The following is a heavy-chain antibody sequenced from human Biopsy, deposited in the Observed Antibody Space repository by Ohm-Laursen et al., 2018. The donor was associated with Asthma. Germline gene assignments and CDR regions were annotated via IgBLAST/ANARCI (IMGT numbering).Heavy chain of an antibody. V-gene: IGHV1-18*01. CDR3: ARAVDYSHYYGIDV. CDR2: ISVYNGNT. D-gene: IGHD3-10*01. CDR1: GCTFNSAG. J-gene: IGHJ6*02. Sequence: SVKVSCKTSGCTFNSAGITWVRQAPGQGLEWMGWISVYNGNTKVAQKLQDRVTMITDTSTSAAYMELRSLRSDDTAVYFCARAVDYSHYYGIDVWGQGTTVTVS.